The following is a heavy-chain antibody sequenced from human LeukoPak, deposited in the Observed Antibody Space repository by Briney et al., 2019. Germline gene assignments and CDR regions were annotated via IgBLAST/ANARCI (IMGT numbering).Heavy chain of an antibody. CDR3: AGETGYCSSTSCFNFDY. CDR2: INPSGGST. Sequence: ASVKVSCKASGYTFTSYYMHWVRQAPGQGLEWMGIINPSGGSTSYAQKFQGRVTMTRDMSTSTVYMELSSLRSEDTAVYYCAGETGYCSSTSCFNFDYWGQGTLVTVSS. V-gene: IGHV1-46*01. D-gene: IGHD2-2*01. J-gene: IGHJ4*02. CDR1: GYTFTSYY.